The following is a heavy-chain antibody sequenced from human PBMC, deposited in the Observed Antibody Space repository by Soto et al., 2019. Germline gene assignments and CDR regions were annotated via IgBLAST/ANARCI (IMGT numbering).Heavy chain of an antibody. J-gene: IGHJ6*02. CDR1: GYPFNKFA. CDR2: MSGRSGDP. CDR3: TTAGGYGAKDYYPGLDA. Sequence: QVQLVQSGGEVKKPGAFVRVSCQASGYPFNKFAIHWVRQAPGHGLEWLGRMSGRSGDPNCAPTVRDRITMATDTSNNTAYTALSPLTPADKATYYGTTAGGYGAKDYYPGLDAWGQGTTVTVTS. V-gene: IGHV1-18*01. D-gene: IGHD5-18*01.